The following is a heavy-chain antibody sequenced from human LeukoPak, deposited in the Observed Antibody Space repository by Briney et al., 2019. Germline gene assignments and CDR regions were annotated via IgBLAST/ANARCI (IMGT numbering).Heavy chain of an antibody. CDR1: GGTFSSYA. J-gene: IGHJ6*02. D-gene: IGHD3-10*01. V-gene: IGHV1-69*04. CDR3: ARDQGVTDPPPYGLDV. CDR2: IIPILDIA. Sequence: SVKLSCKASGGTFSSYAISWVRQAPGQGLECMGRIIPILDIATYAQKFQGRVTITADKSTSTAYMELSSLSSEDTAVYYCARDQGVTDPPPYGLDVWGQGTAVTVSS.